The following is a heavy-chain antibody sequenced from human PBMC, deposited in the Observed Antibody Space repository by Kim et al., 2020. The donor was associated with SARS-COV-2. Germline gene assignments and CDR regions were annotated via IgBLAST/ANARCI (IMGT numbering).Heavy chain of an antibody. Sequence: GGSLRLSCTASGFSFSDYTMNWVRQAPGQGLEWIASISGNTVFIFYADSVRGRFTISRDNAWNSVSLQLNSLSADDSAVYYCARYAQWDCVGSGCYGAHDYYFDYWGQGTLVTVSS. V-gene: IGHV3-21*01. J-gene: IGHJ4*02. CDR1: GFSFSDYT. D-gene: IGHD2-21*02. CDR2: ISGNTVFI. CDR3: ARYAQWDCVGSGCYGAHDYYFDY.